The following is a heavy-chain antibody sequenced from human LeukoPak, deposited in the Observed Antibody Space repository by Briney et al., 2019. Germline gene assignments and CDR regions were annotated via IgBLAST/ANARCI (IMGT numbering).Heavy chain of an antibody. CDR1: GGTFSSYA. V-gene: IGHV1-69*04. Sequence: WASVKVSCKASGGTFSSYAISWVRQAPGQGLEWMGRIIPILGIANYAQKFQGRVTITADKSTSTAYMELSSLRSEDTAVYYCAREEEYSSGWYFDYWGQGTLVTVSS. CDR2: IIPILGIA. J-gene: IGHJ4*02. CDR3: AREEEYSSGWYFDY. D-gene: IGHD6-19*01.